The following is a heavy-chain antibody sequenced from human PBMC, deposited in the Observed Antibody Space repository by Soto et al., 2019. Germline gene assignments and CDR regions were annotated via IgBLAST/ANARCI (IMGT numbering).Heavy chain of an antibody. Sequence: HPGGSLRLSCAASGFTFSSYAMSWVRQAPGKGLEWVSAISGSGGSTYYADSVKGRFTISRDNSKNTLYLQMNSLRAEDTAVYYCAKDLYRAGWFDPWGQGTPVTVSS. J-gene: IGHJ5*02. CDR2: ISGSGGST. V-gene: IGHV3-23*01. D-gene: IGHD3-10*01. CDR1: GFTFSSYA. CDR3: AKDLYRAGWFDP.